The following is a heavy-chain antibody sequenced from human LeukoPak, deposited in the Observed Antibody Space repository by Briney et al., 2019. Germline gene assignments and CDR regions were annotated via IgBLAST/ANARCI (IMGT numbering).Heavy chain of an antibody. V-gene: IGHV3-21*01. CDR1: GFTFSSYS. CDR3: ARALSSSWYL. D-gene: IGHD6-13*01. CDR2: ISSSSSYI. Sequence: PGGSLRLSCAASGFTFSSYSMNWVRQAPEKELEWVSSISSSSSYIYYADSVKGRFTISRDNAKNSLYLQMNSLRAEDTAVYYCARALSSSWYLWGQGTLVTVSS. J-gene: IGHJ4*02.